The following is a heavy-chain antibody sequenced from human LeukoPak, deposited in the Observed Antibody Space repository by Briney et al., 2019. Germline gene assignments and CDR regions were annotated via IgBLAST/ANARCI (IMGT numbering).Heavy chain of an antibody. CDR1: GGSISNYY. CDR2: LYYSGDT. J-gene: IGHJ4*02. D-gene: IGHD3-3*01. Sequence: SETLSLICTVSGGSISNYYWSWIRQPPGKGLEWIGYLYYSGDTNYNPSLKSRVTISVDTSKNQFSLSLSSVTAADTAVYYCASSHPLGSNNDYYTPFDCWGQGTRVTVSS. CDR3: ASSHPLGSNNDYYTPFDC. V-gene: IGHV4-59*01.